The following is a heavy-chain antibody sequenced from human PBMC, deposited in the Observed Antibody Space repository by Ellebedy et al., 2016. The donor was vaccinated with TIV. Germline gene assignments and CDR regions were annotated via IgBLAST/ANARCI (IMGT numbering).Heavy chain of an antibody. V-gene: IGHV3-23*01. D-gene: IGHD3-3*01. CDR3: ARDFLFGVVIIGGPGYYYMDV. CDR1: GFTFSSYA. Sequence: GESLKISXAASGFTFSSYAMSWVRQAPGKGLEWVSAISGSGGSTYYADSVKGRFTISRDNSKNSLYLQMNSLRAEDTAVYYCARDFLFGVVIIGGPGYYYMDVWGKGTTVTVSS. J-gene: IGHJ6*03. CDR2: ISGSGGST.